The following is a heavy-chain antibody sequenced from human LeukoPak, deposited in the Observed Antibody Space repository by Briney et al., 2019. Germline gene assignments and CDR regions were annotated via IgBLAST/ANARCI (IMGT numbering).Heavy chain of an antibody. D-gene: IGHD4-23*01. J-gene: IGHJ4*02. CDR1: GFTFSSYG. CDR2: ISYDGSNK. CDR3: ANTVVVY. Sequence: GGSLRLSCAASGFTFSSYGMHWVRQAPGKGLEWVAVISYDGSNKTYEDSVKGRFTISRDNSKNTLYLQMKSLRAEDTAVFYCANTVVVYWGQGTLVTVSS. V-gene: IGHV3-30*18.